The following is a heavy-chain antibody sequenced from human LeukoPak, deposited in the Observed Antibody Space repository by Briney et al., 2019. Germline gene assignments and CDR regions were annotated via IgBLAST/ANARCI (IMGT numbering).Heavy chain of an antibody. D-gene: IGHD3-10*01. Sequence: GGSLRLSCVASGFSLSNFQMYWVRQAPGKGLEWVSIISLDGSTEFYADSVKGRSTISRDTASNTMHLEMNNLRIEDTAVYYCMRDYMGWFDPWGQGSLVTVSS. CDR1: GFSLSNFQ. V-gene: IGHV3-30-3*01. CDR3: MRDYMGWFDP. CDR2: ISLDGSTE. J-gene: IGHJ5*02.